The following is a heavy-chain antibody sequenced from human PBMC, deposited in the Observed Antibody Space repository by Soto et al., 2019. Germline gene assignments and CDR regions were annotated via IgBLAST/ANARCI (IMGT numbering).Heavy chain of an antibody. Sequence: EVQLVETGGGLIQPGGTLRLSCAASGLPVSDNYMSWVRQAPGKGLEWVSIIYSGGNTYYADSVKGRFTISRDNSQNTLSIRMDSLRAEDTAVYSCARRYNTSWLLEYWGQGTLVTVSS. J-gene: IGHJ4*02. V-gene: IGHV3-53*02. D-gene: IGHD6-13*01. CDR3: ARRYNTSWLLEY. CDR2: IYSGGNT. CDR1: GLPVSDNY.